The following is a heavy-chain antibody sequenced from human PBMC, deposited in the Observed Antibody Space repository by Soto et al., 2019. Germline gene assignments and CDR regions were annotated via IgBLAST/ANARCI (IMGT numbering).Heavy chain of an antibody. CDR3: ARPPYPGCINAVCYPLDY. D-gene: IGHD2-8*01. Sequence: QVQLVQSGAEVKKPGASVKISCKASGYTFTSYYMHWVRQATEQGLEWMGIINPSGGSTNYAQKLQGRVSMSRDTSTSTVYMELNCLRSEDTAVYYCARPPYPGCINAVCYPLDYWCQGTLVTVSS. V-gene: IGHV1-46*01. CDR2: INPSGGST. CDR1: GYTFTSYY. J-gene: IGHJ4*02.